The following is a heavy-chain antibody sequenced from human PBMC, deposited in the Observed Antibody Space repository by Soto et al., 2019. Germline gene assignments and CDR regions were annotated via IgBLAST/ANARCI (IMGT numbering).Heavy chain of an antibody. CDR3: ARGRCSSTSCYHFDY. J-gene: IGHJ4*02. D-gene: IGHD2-2*01. CDR1: GGSISSGGYS. CDR2: IYHSGST. V-gene: IGHV4-30-2*01. Sequence: QLQLQESGSGLVKPSQTLSPTCAVSGGSISSGGYSWSWIRQPPGKGLEWIGYIYHSGSTYYNPSLKSRVTISVDRSKNQFSLKLSSVTAADTAVYYCARGRCSSTSCYHFDYWGQGTLVTVSS.